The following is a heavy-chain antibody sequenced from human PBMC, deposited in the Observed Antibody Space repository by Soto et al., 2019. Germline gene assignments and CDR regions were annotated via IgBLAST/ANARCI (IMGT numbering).Heavy chain of an antibody. CDR3: AVGPSAAAWYSHGMDV. V-gene: IGHV1-69*12. D-gene: IGHD2-2*01. CDR2: IFPVFGTA. CDR1: GDTFSRYS. Sequence: QVQLVQSGAEVKKPGSLVRVSCKASGDTFSRYSISWVRQAPGQGLEWMGGIFPVFGTATYAQKFQGRVLIIADESTTTAYMELTSLTSEDTDVYYCAVGPSAAAWYSHGMDVWGQGTTLTVSS. J-gene: IGHJ6*02.